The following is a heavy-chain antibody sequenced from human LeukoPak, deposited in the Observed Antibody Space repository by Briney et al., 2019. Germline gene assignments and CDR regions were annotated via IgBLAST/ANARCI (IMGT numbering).Heavy chain of an antibody. D-gene: IGHD2-8*01. CDR2: ISYDGNNK. Sequence: GGSLRLSCAASGFTFSNYTMHWVRQAPGKGLEWVAVISYDGNNKYYKDSVKGGLTIYRDSSKNTVYMQMNSLRRDDTAMYYCARVDTSMLTPDYFDYWGQGTLVSVSS. J-gene: IGHJ4*02. V-gene: IGHV3-30*04. CDR3: ARVDTSMLTPDYFDY. CDR1: GFTFSNYT.